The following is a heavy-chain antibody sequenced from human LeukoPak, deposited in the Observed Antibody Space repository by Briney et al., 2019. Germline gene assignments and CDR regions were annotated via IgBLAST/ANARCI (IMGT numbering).Heavy chain of an antibody. CDR2: IRYDGSNK. D-gene: IGHD3-22*01. V-gene: IGHV3-30*02. CDR3: AKDEHYYDSSGHPDY. CDR1: GFTFSSYG. J-gene: IGHJ4*02. Sequence: GGSLRLSCAASGFTFSSYGMHWVRQAPGKGLEWVAFIRYDGSNKYYADSVKGRFTISRDNSKNTLYLQMNSLRAEDTAVYYCAKDEHYYDSSGHPDYWGQGTLVTVSS.